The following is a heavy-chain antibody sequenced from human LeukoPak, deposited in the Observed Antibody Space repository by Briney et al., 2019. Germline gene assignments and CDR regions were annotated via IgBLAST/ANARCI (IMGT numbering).Heavy chain of an antibody. Sequence: GGSLRLSCAASGFTFSSYSMNWVRQAPGKGLEWVSSISSSSYIYYADSVKGRITISRDNAKNSLYLQMNSLRAEDTAAYYCARDYCSGGSCSAPGYWGQGTLVTVSS. D-gene: IGHD2-15*01. CDR3: ARDYCSGGSCSAPGY. V-gene: IGHV3-21*01. CDR2: ISSSSYI. J-gene: IGHJ4*02. CDR1: GFTFSSYS.